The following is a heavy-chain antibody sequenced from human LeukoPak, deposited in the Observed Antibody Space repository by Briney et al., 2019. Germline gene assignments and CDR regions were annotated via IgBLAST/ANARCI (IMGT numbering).Heavy chain of an antibody. J-gene: IGHJ5*02. CDR2: ISIDSTTI. V-gene: IGHV3-48*01. CDR3: ARDVGYRSWFDP. Sequence: LGGSLRLSCVASGFSFTTYSMHWVRQAPGKGLEWVSYISIDSTTIYYAASAKGRFTISRDNVKNSLYPQMNSLTAEDTAMYYCARDVGYRSWFDPWGQGTLVTVSS. CDR1: GFSFTTYS. D-gene: IGHD5-18*01.